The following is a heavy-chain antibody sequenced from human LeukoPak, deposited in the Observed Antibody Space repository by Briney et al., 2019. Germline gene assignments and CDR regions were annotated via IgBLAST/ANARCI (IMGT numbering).Heavy chain of an antibody. CDR1: GFTFNSYA. CDR2: ISGSGGST. Sequence: GGSLRLSCAASGFTFNSYAMSWVRQAPGKGLEGVSAISGSGGSTYYADSVKGRFTISRDNSKNTLYLQMNSLRAEDTAVYYCAKANDDFWSGPDYWGQGTLVTVSS. V-gene: IGHV3-23*01. CDR3: AKANDDFWSGPDY. D-gene: IGHD3-3*01. J-gene: IGHJ4*02.